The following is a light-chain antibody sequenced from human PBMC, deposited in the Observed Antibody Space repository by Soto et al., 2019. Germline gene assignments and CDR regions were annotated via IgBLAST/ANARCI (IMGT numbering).Light chain of an antibody. CDR1: QDIGNS. V-gene: IGKV1-39*01. CDR3: QQSYKTPHT. Sequence: DIQMTQSPPSLSASVGERVTITCQASQDIGNSLNWFQHKPGKAPNLVIYDAYNLEIGVPSRFSGSGSGTNFTLTISSLQPEDFATYYCQQSYKTPHTFGQGTKLETK. CDR2: DAY. J-gene: IGKJ2*01.